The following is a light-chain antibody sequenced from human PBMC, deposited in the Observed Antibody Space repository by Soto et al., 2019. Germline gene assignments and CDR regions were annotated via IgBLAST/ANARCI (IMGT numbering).Light chain of an antibody. V-gene: IGKV3-20*01. CDR3: QQYGNSPWT. Sequence: EIVLTQSPGTLSLSPGERATLSCRASQSVSNNYLAWYQQKPGQASRLLIYGASNGATGVPDRFSGSGSGTDFTLTINRLEPEDFAVYYCQQYGNSPWTFGQGTKVGIK. CDR2: GAS. J-gene: IGKJ1*01. CDR1: QSVSNNY.